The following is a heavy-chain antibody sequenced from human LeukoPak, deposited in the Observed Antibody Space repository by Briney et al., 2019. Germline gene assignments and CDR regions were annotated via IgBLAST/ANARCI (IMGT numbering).Heavy chain of an antibody. J-gene: IGHJ4*02. CDR3: ARHRNFGANFAIDY. CDR1: GFAFSDFV. D-gene: IGHD4/OR15-4a*01. V-gene: IGHV3-23*01. CDR2: VTNSGNTT. Sequence: GGSLRLSCAAYGFAFSDFVMSWDRQAPGKGLEWVSAVTNSGNTTYYADSVKGRFTISKDNAKSTLHLQLNSLRAEDTAIYFCARHRNFGANFAIDYWGQGSLVTVSS.